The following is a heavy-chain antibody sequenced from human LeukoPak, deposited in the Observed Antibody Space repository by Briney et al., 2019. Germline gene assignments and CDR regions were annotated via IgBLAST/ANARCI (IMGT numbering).Heavy chain of an antibody. V-gene: IGHV3-74*01. CDR2: INSDGSIT. Sequence: GGSLRLSCAASGFTFSTSWMHWVRQAPGKGLVRVSRINSDGSITTYADSVKGRFTISRDNAKNTLYLQMNSLRAEDTAVYYCARALGSPLDYWGQGTLVTVSS. D-gene: IGHD1-26*01. J-gene: IGHJ4*02. CDR1: GFTFSTSW. CDR3: ARALGSPLDY.